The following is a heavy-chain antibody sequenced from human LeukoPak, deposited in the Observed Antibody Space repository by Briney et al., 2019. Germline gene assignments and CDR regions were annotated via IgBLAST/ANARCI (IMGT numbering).Heavy chain of an antibody. CDR3: AKDRGGGSGSFFDY. D-gene: IGHD1-26*01. J-gene: IGHJ4*02. CDR1: GFTFDDYA. CDR2: ISWNSGSI. Sequence: GGSLRLSCAASGFTFDDYAMHWVRQAPGKGLEWVSGISWNSGSICYADSVKGRFTISRDNAKNSLYLQVNSLRAEDTALYYCAKDRGGGSGSFFDYWGQGTLVTVSS. V-gene: IGHV3-9*01.